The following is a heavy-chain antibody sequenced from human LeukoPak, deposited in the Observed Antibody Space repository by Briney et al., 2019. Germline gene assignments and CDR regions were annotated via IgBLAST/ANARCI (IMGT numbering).Heavy chain of an antibody. CDR3: AKAITMIVVAPGY. CDR1: GFTFSSYG. V-gene: IGHV3-30*02. Sequence: GGSLRLSCAASGFTFSSYGTHWVRQAPGKGLEWVAFIRYDGSNKYYADSVKGRFTISRDNSKNTLYLQMNSLRAEDTAVYYCAKAITMIVVAPGYWGQGTLVTVSS. CDR2: IRYDGSNK. J-gene: IGHJ4*02. D-gene: IGHD3-22*01.